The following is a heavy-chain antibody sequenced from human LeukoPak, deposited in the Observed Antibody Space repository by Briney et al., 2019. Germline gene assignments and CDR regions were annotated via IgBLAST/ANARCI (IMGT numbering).Heavy chain of an antibody. CDR1: GFIFSKAW. J-gene: IGHJ4*02. CDR3: TSALNLVLGELLGY. V-gene: IGHV3-15*01. CDR2: IKTEAEDGTT. Sequence: PGGSLRLSCAASGFIFSKAWMAWVRQAPGKVLEWVGHIKTEAEDGTTDYAAPVKGRFTISRDDAESTLYLQMNSLNTEDTAVYFCTSALNLVLGELLGYWGQGTLVTVSS. D-gene: IGHD3-16*01.